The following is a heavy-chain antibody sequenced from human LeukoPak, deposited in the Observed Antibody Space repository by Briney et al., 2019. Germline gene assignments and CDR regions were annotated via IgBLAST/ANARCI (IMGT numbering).Heavy chain of an antibody. CDR2: SYYSGST. D-gene: IGHD5-18*01. V-gene: IGHV4-39*01. J-gene: IGHJ4*02. Sequence: SETLSLTCTVSGGSISSSSYYWGWIRQPPGKGLEWIWCSYYSGSTYYNPSLKSRVTISVYTSKNQFSLKLSSVTAADTAVYYCARRSYRLLYFDYWGQGTLVTVSS. CDR3: ARRSYRLLYFDY. CDR1: GGSISSSSYY.